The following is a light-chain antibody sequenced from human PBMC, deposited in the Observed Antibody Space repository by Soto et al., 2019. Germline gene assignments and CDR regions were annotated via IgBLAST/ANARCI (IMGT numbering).Light chain of an antibody. J-gene: IGKJ2*01. CDR1: QSLLHSNGHNF. V-gene: IGKV2-28*01. CDR3: MQALQTPPA. CDR2: LGS. Sequence: DIVMTQSPLSLAVTPGEPASISCRSSQSLLHSNGHNFLDWYLQKPGQSPQLLSYLGSNRASGVTGRCRGRGSGTDFTLEISSGEAEDVGGYYCMQALQTPPAFGQGTKLEIK.